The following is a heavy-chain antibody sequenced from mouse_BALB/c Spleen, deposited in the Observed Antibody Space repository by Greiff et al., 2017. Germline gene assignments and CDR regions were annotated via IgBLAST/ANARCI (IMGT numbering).Heavy chain of an antibody. CDR1: GYSFTGYY. CDR2: ISCYNGAT. J-gene: IGHJ3*01. CDR3: ARDYSGSSYGFAY. D-gene: IGHD1-1*01. V-gene: IGHV1S34*01. Sequence: LVKTGASVKISCKASGYSFTGYYMHWVKQSHGKSLEWIGYISCYNGATSYNQKFKGKATFTVDTSSSTAYMQFNSLTSEDSAVYYCARDYSGSSYGFAYWGQGTLVTVSA.